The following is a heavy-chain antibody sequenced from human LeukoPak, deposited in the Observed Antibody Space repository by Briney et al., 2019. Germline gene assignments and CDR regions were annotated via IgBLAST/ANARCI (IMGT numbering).Heavy chain of an antibody. V-gene: IGHV4-59*01. CDR1: GGSISSYC. Sequence: PSETLSLTCTVSGGSISSYCWSWIRQPPGKGLGWIGYIYYSGSTNYNPSLKSRVTISVDTSKNQFSLKLSSVTAADTAVYYCASGWYGRFDYWGQGTLVTVSS. CDR3: ASGWYGRFDY. CDR2: IYYSGST. D-gene: IGHD6-19*01. J-gene: IGHJ4*02.